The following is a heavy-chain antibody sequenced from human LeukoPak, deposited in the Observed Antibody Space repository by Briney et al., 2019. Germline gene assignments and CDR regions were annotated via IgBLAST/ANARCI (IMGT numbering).Heavy chain of an antibody. V-gene: IGHV3-48*03. J-gene: IGHJ4*02. CDR2: ISSSGSTI. CDR1: GFTFSSYE. D-gene: IGHD3-22*01. Sequence: GGSLRLSCAASGFTFSSYEMNWVRQAPGKGLEWVSYISSSGSTIYYADSVKGRFTISRDNAKNSLYLQMNSLRAEDTAVYYCARDYYDSSWDYWGQGTLVTVSS. CDR3: ARDYYDSSWDY.